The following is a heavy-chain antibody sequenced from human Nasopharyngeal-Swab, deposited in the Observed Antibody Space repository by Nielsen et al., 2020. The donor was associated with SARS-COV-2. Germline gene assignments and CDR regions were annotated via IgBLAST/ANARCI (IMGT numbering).Heavy chain of an antibody. CDR3: AKVRSWRLDAFDS. J-gene: IGHJ4*02. CDR1: GFTFHSYA. Sequence: GESLKISCAASGFTFHSYAMSLVRQAPGKGLEGVSVIHSDPSNTYYVDSVKGRFTISRDNSKTTLFLQMDSLRVEDTAVYYCAKVRSWRLDAFDSWGQGTLVTVSS. V-gene: IGHV3-23*03. CDR2: IHSDPSNT. D-gene: IGHD6-13*01.